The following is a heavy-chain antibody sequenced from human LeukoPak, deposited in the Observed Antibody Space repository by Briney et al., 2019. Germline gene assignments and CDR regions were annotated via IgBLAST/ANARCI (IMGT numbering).Heavy chain of an antibody. J-gene: IGHJ4*02. CDR1: GFTFSSYS. CDR3: ASNSRVVITQLDY. CDR2: ISSNSSYI. D-gene: IGHD3-22*01. V-gene: IGHV3-21*01. Sequence: PGGSLRLSCAASGFTFSSYSMNWVRQAPGKGLEWVSSISSNSSYIYYADSVKGRFTISRDNAKNSLYLQMNSLRAEDTAVYCCASNSRVVITQLDYWGQGTLVTVSS.